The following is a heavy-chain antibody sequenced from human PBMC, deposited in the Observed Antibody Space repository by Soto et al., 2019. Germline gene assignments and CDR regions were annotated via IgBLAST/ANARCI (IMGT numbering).Heavy chain of an antibody. D-gene: IGHD3-10*01. CDR2: ITWNTHTL. CDR1: GFTFDDYA. Sequence: EVQLVESGGGLVQPGRSLRLSCAASGFTFDDYAMHWVRQAPGKGLEWVSGITWNTHTLAYADSVEGRFTISRDNAKNALYLEMNSLRAEDTALYYCAKDRVRGRFGEASVDAWGQGTLVTVSS. J-gene: IGHJ3*01. V-gene: IGHV3-9*01. CDR3: AKDRVRGRFGEASVDA.